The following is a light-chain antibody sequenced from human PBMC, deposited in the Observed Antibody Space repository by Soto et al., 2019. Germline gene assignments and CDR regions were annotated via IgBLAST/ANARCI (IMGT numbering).Light chain of an antibody. CDR2: DVS. CDR3: QQRDYWQVT. CDR1: QSVSGY. Sequence: EIVLTQSPVTLSFSPGESAPLSCRASQSVSGYLAWYQQKPGQAPRLLIYDVSNRATGIPARFSGSGSGTDFPLTISSLEHEDFAIYYCQQRDYWQVTFGQGTRLEIK. J-gene: IGKJ5*01. V-gene: IGKV3-11*01.